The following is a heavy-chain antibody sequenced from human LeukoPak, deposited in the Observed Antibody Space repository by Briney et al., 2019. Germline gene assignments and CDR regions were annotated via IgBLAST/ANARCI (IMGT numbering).Heavy chain of an antibody. Sequence: GGSLRLSCAVSGLTFKNSWMSWVRQAPGKGLEWVATLNQDGGEKYYVDSVKGRFTISRDNSKNTLYLQMNSLRAEDTAVYYCARMGFLDYWGQGTLVTVSS. CDR3: ARMGFLDY. V-gene: IGHV3-7*03. D-gene: IGHD3-3*01. CDR2: LNQDGGEK. CDR1: GLTFKNSW. J-gene: IGHJ4*02.